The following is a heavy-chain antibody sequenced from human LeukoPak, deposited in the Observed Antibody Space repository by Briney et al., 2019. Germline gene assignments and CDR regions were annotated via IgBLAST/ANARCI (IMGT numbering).Heavy chain of an antibody. CDR1: GFTYSSYA. CDR3: ARDWVNYDFSSGYLVNYCYYYYMDV. D-gene: IGHD3-3*01. J-gene: IGHJ6*03. CDR2: ISYDGSNK. Sequence: GGPVSLFCAASGFTYSSYAMHWVRQAPGKGVEWVAVISYDGSNKYYADSVKGRFTISRVHSKVTLDLQMNSLRAEDTAVYYCARDWVNYDFSSGYLVNYCYYYYMDVWGKGTTVTVSS. V-gene: IGHV3-30*01.